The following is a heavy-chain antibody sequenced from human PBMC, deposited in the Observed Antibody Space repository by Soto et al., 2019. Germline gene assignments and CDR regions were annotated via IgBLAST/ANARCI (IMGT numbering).Heavy chain of an antibody. CDR3: ARQDVYSDFWSGRYTSGMDV. D-gene: IGHD3-3*01. CDR1: GYSFTSYW. V-gene: IGHV5-51*01. J-gene: IGHJ6*02. Sequence: PGESLKISCKGSGYSFTSYWIGWVRQMPGKGLEWMGIIYPGDSDTRYSPSFQGQVTISADKSISTAYLQWSSLKASDTAMYYCARQDVYSDFWSGRYTSGMDVWGQGSTVPVSS. CDR2: IYPGDSDT.